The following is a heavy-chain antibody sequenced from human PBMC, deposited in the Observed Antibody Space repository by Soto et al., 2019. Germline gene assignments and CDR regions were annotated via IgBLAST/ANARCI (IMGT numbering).Heavy chain of an antibody. J-gene: IGHJ4*02. CDR2: IKQDGSEK. D-gene: IGHD3-22*01. V-gene: IGHV3-7*01. Sequence: GGSLRLSCAASGFTFSGYWMNWVRQAPGKGLEWVANIKQDGSEKYYVDSVKGRFTISRDNAKSSLYLQMNSLRAEDTAVYYCARGPDYYDSSGVFDYWGQGTLVTVSS. CDR1: GFTFSGYW. CDR3: ARGPDYYDSSGVFDY.